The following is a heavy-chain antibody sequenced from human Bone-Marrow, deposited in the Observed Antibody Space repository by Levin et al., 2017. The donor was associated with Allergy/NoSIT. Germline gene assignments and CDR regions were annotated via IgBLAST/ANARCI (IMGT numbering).Heavy chain of an antibody. V-gene: IGHV3-74*01. J-gene: IGHJ4*02. CDR1: GFTFSGYW. D-gene: IGHD4-11*01. CDR3: ARDFAYNFDY. CDR2: INSDGSST. Sequence: GESLKISCAASGFTFSGYWMHWVRQAPGKGLLWVSRINSDGSSTTYADSVKGRFTISRDNAKNTLYLQMNSLRAEDTAVYYCARDFAYNFDYWGQGTLVTVSS.